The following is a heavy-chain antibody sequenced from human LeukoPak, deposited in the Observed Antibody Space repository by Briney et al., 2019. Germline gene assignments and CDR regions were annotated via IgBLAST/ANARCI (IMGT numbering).Heavy chain of an antibody. CDR1: GFTFSCYS. D-gene: IGHD3-22*01. Sequence: GGSLRLSCAASGFTFSCYSMNWVRQAPGKGLEWVSSISSSSSYIYYADSVKGRFTISRDNAKNSLYLQMNSLRAEDTAVYYCARDGYYYDSSGYRDYWGQGTLVTVSS. V-gene: IGHV3-21*01. CDR3: ARDGYYYDSSGYRDY. CDR2: ISSSSSYI. J-gene: IGHJ4*02.